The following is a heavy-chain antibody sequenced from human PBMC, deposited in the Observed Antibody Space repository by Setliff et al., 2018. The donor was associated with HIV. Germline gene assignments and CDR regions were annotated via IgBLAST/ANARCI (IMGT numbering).Heavy chain of an antibody. Sequence: GVLKISCSASGFTFSSYVMHWVRQAPGKGLVYVSTINTNGGSTWYADSVKGRFTISRDNSKNTLYVQMTSLRPDDTAVYYCVKGGTYSSSWYDSWGQGTLVTVSS. CDR2: INTNGGST. CDR3: VKGGTYSSSWYDS. CDR1: GFTFSSYV. J-gene: IGHJ4*02. D-gene: IGHD6-13*01. V-gene: IGHV3-64*05.